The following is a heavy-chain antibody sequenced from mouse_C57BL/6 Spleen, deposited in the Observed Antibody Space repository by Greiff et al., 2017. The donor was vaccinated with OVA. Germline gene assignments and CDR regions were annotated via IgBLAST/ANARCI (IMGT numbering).Heavy chain of an antibody. D-gene: IGHD3-2*02. Sequence: VQLQQSGPGLVKPSQSLSLTCSVTGYSITSGYYWHWIRQFPGNKLEWMGYISYDGSNNYNPSLKNRISITRDTSKNQFFLKLNSVTTEDTATYYCAREAQASFYYAMDYWGQGTSVTVSS. CDR1: GYSITSGYY. CDR3: AREAQASFYYAMDY. V-gene: IGHV3-6*01. CDR2: ISYDGSN. J-gene: IGHJ4*01.